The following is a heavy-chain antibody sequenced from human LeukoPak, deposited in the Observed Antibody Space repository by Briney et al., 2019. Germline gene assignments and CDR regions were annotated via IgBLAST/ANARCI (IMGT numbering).Heavy chain of an antibody. V-gene: IGHV1-2*02. CDR3: ARVRDFSRSPFDWFDP. D-gene: IGHD6-6*01. Sequence: GASVKVSCKASGYTFNGYYMHWVRQAPRQGLEWLGWINPDSGGTDSPQKFQGRVTMTRDASISTAYMELNNLTSDDTAVYYCARVRDFSRSPFDWFDPWGQGTLVTVSS. J-gene: IGHJ5*02. CDR2: INPDSGGT. CDR1: GYTFNGYY.